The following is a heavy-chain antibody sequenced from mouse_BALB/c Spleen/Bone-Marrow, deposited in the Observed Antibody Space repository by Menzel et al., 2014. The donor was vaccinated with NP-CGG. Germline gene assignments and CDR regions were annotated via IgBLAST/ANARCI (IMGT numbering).Heavy chain of an antibody. J-gene: IGHJ3*01. D-gene: IGHD1-1*01. CDR3: ARPHYYGSSWFAY. Sequence: EVMLVESGGGLVKPGGSLKLPCAASGFTFSSYAMSWVRQTPEKRLEWVATISSGGSYTYYPDSVKGRFTISRDNAKNTLYLQMSSLRSEDTAMYYCARPHYYGSSWFAYWGQGTLVTVSA. V-gene: IGHV5-9-1*01. CDR1: GFTFSSYA. CDR2: ISSGGSYT.